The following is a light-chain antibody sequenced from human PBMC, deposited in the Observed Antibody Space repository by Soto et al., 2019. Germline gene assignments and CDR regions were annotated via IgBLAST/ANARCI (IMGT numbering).Light chain of an antibody. J-gene: IGKJ1*01. Sequence: DFHWTKCPSTLSATVGDRITITCRSSQSLSRWWAWYQQKPGKAPKLLIYRATSLESGVPSRFSGSGSGTGFTITVSSLQSDEFATYIWQHYLDYSWTFGQGTKVEIK. V-gene: IGKV1-5*03. CDR2: RAT. CDR1: QSLSRW. CDR3: QHYLDYSWT.